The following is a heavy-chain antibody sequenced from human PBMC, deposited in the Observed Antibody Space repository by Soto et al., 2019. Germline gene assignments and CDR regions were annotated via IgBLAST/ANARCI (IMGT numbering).Heavy chain of an antibody. Sequence: GGPLRLSCSASGFAFSSLAMHWVRQAPGKGLEYVSSISSNANPTYYADSVKGRFTISRDNSRNMLYLQMSSLRTEDSAVYYCVKEPALDDGVQG. J-gene: IGHJ4*02. V-gene: IGHV3-64D*06. CDR2: ISSNANPT. CDR3: VKEPALDD. CDR1: GFAFSSLA.